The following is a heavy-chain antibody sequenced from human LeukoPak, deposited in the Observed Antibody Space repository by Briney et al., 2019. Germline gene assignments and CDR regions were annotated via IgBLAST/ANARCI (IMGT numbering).Heavy chain of an antibody. CDR2: IKSKTDGGTT. CDR3: TTDIVVVPAAMSYYYMAV. V-gene: IGHV3-15*01. J-gene: IGHJ6*03. D-gene: IGHD2-2*01. CDR1: GFTFSNAW. Sequence: GGSLRLSCAASGFTFSNAWMSWVRQAPGKGLEWVGRIKSKTDGGTTDYAAPGKGRFTISRDESKNTLYLKLTSLKTEDPAVYYCTTDIVVVPAAMSYYYMAVWGKGPRSPSP.